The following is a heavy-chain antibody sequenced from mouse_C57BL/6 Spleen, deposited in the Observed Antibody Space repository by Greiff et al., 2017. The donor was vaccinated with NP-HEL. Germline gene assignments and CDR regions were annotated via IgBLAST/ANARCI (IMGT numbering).Heavy chain of an antibody. Sequence: QVQLQQPGAELVRPGSSVKLSCKASGYTFTSYWMHWVKQRPIQGLEWIGNIDPSDSETHYNQKFKDKATLTVDKSSSTAYMQLRSLTSEDSAVYYCARGELRLRFDYWGQGTTLTVSS. CDR1: GYTFTSYW. J-gene: IGHJ2*01. CDR2: IDPSDSET. CDR3: ARGELRLRFDY. V-gene: IGHV1-52*01. D-gene: IGHD3-2*02.